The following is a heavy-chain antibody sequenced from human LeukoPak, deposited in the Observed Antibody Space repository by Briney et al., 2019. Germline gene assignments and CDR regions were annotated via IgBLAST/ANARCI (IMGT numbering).Heavy chain of an antibody. D-gene: IGHD3-10*01. CDR2: IRYGGSNK. J-gene: IGHJ6*02. Sequence: GGSLRLSCAASGFTFSSYAMHWVRQAPGKGLEWVAFIRYGGSNKYYADSVKGRFTISRDNSKNTLYLQMNSLRAEDTAVYYCARPYHEGTLYGMDVWGQGTTVTVSS. V-gene: IGHV3-30*02. CDR3: ARPYHEGTLYGMDV. CDR1: GFTFSSYA.